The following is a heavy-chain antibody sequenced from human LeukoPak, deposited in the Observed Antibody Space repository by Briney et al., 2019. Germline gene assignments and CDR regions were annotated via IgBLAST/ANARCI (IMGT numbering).Heavy chain of an antibody. J-gene: IGHJ6*02. Sequence: SETLSLTCTVSGGSISSGDYYWSWIRQPPGKGLEWIGYIYYSGSTYYNPSLKSRVTISVDTSKNQFSLKLSSVTAADTAVYYCARFPHDFWSGYGMDVWGQGTTVTVSS. CDR3: ARFPHDFWSGYGMDV. D-gene: IGHD3-3*01. CDR1: GGSISSGDYY. CDR2: IYYSGST. V-gene: IGHV4-30-4*01.